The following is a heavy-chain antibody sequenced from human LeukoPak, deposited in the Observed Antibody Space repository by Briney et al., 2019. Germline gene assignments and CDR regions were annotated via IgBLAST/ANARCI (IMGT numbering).Heavy chain of an antibody. V-gene: IGHV3-7*01. Sequence: GGSLRLSCAASGFTFSSYWMSWVRQAPGKGLEWVANIKQDGSEKYYVDSVKGRFTISRDNAKNSLYLQMNSLRAEDTAVYYCAKRAGYSGYDGGYYFDYWAQGTLVTVSS. J-gene: IGHJ4*02. D-gene: IGHD5-12*01. CDR2: IKQDGSEK. CDR3: AKRAGYSGYDGGYYFDY. CDR1: GFTFSSYW.